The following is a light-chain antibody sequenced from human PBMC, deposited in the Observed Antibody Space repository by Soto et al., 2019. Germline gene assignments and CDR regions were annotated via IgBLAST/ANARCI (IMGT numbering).Light chain of an antibody. V-gene: IGLV1-44*01. CDR3: AAWDDSLNGRV. Sequence: QSVLTQPPSASGTPGQRVTISCSGSRSNIGSNAVNWYQQLPGTAPKLLIYSNNQRPSGVPDRFSGSKSDTSASLAISGLQSEDEADYYCAAWDDSLNGRVFGGGTKLTVL. CDR1: RSNIGSNA. J-gene: IGLJ3*02. CDR2: SNN.